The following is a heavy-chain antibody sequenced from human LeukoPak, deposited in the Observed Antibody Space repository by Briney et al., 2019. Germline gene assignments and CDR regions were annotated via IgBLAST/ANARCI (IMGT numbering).Heavy chain of an antibody. Sequence: ASVKVSCKASGYTFTSYGISWVRQAPGQGLEWMGWISAYNGNTNYAQKLQGRVTMTTDTSTSTAYMELRSLRSDDTAVYYCARDAVGATYGKKDKPYDYWGQGTLVTVSS. CDR3: ARDAVGATYGKKDKPYDY. J-gene: IGHJ4*02. CDR1: GYTFTSYG. CDR2: ISAYNGNT. D-gene: IGHD1-26*01. V-gene: IGHV1-18*01.